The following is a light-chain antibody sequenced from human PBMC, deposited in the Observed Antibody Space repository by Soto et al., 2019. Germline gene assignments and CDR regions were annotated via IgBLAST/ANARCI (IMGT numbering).Light chain of an antibody. J-gene: IGKJ1*01. Sequence: EVVLTQSPGTLSLSPGERATLSCRASQSVGSSYLVWYQQKPGQAPRVLIYGTSSRATGIPDRFSGSGSGTDFTLTISRLEPEDFAVYYCQQYTTSSWTFGQGTKVEIE. V-gene: IGKV3-20*01. CDR1: QSVGSSY. CDR2: GTS. CDR3: QQYTTSSWT.